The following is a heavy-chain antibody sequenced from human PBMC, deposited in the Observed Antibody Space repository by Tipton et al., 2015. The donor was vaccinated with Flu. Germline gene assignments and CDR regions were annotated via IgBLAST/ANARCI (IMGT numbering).Heavy chain of an antibody. Sequence: LRLSCAVYGVSFSGYYWSWIRQPPGKGLEWIGEINHSGSTNYNPSLKSRVTISVDTSKNQFPLKLSSVTAADTAVYYCARIRASGGGQIWFDPWGQGTLVTVSS. V-gene: IGHV4-34*01. CDR2: INHSGST. J-gene: IGHJ5*02. CDR3: ARIRASGGGQIWFDP. CDR1: GVSFSGYY. D-gene: IGHD6-19*01.